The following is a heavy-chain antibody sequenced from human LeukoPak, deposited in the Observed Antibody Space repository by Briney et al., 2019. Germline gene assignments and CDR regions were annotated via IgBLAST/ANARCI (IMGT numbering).Heavy chain of an antibody. V-gene: IGHV3-21*01. D-gene: IGHD4-17*01. J-gene: IGHJ3*02. Sequence: PGGSLRLSCAASGFTFSSHSMNWVRQAPGKGLEWVSSISSSSSYIYYADSLKGRFTISRDNAKNSLYLQMNSLRAEDTAVYYCAGADGDYVDRGAFDIWGQGTMVTVSS. CDR1: GFTFSSHS. CDR3: AGADGDYVDRGAFDI. CDR2: ISSSSSYI.